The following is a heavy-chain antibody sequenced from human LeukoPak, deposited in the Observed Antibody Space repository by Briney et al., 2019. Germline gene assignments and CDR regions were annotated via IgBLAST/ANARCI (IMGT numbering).Heavy chain of an antibody. D-gene: IGHD5-12*01. CDR2: INPNSGGT. CDR1: GYTFTGYY. V-gene: IGHV1-2*02. CDR3: ASSAGDSGYDVDPYYYYDMDV. J-gene: IGHJ6*02. Sequence: GASVKVSCKASGYTFTGYYIHWVRQAPGQGLEWMGWINPNSGGTNYAQKFQGRVTMTRDTSISTAYMELSRLRSDDTAVYYCASSAGDSGYDVDPYYYYDMDVWGQGTTVTVSS.